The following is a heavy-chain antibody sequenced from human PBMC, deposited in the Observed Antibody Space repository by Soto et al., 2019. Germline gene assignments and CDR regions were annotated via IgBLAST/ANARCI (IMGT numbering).Heavy chain of an antibody. CDR1: GGSISSYY. J-gene: IGHJ4*02. CDR2: IYYSGST. V-gene: IGHV4-59*08. Sequence: PSETLSLTCTVSGGSISSYYWSWIRQPPGKGLEWIGYIYYSGSTNYNPSLKSRVTISVDTSKNQFSLKLSSVTAADTAVYYCARGSSGWTGGYFDYWGQGTLVTVSS. D-gene: IGHD6-19*01. CDR3: ARGSSGWTGGYFDY.